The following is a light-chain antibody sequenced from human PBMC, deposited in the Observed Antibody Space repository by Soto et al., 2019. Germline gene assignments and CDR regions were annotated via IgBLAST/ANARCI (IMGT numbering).Light chain of an antibody. Sequence: EIVLTQSPATLSLSPGERGTLSCRASQSVSSYLAWYKQKPGQAPRLLIYDGSNRATGIPARFSGSGSGTDFPLTISSLEPEGFAVYYCQQRSTWPATFGQGTKVEIK. CDR2: DGS. J-gene: IGKJ1*01. CDR3: QQRSTWPAT. V-gene: IGKV3-11*01. CDR1: QSVSSY.